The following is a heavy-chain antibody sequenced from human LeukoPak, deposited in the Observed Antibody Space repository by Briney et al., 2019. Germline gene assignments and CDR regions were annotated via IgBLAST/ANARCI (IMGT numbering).Heavy chain of an antibody. V-gene: IGHV3-11*04. CDR1: GFTFSDYY. CDR3: ARDRSTVTTRKRGWAFDI. J-gene: IGHJ3*02. CDR2: ISSSGSTI. Sequence: GGSLRLSCAASGFTFSDYYMSWIRQAPGKGLEWVSYISSSGSTIYYADSVKGRFTISRDNAKNSLYLQMNGLRAEDTAVYYCARDRSTVTTRKRGWAFDIWGQGTMVTVSS. D-gene: IGHD4-17*01.